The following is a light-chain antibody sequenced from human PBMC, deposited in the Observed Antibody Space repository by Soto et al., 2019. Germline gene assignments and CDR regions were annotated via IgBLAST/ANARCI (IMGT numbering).Light chain of an antibody. J-gene: IGKJ1*01. Sequence: DIQMTQSPSTLSSSVGDRVTITCRASQSISRGLAWYQQKPGKAPNLLIYDASTLESGVPSRFSGSGSGTEFTLTISCLHPDDFATYYCQHYSSVWGFGQGTMVDIK. CDR3: QHYSSVWG. CDR1: QSISRG. V-gene: IGKV1-5*01. CDR2: DAS.